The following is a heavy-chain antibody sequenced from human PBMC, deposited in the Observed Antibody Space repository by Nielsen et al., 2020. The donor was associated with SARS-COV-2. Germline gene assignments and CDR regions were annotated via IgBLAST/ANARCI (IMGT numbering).Heavy chain of an antibody. D-gene: IGHD3-10*01. Sequence: SLKISCAASGFTFDDYAMHWVRQAPGKGLEWVSGISWNSGSIGYADSVKGRFTISRDNAKNSLYLQMNSLRAEDTALYYCAKGLLWFGELWQAFDIWGQGTMVTVPS. V-gene: IGHV3-9*01. CDR1: GFTFDDYA. CDR3: AKGLLWFGELWQAFDI. CDR2: ISWNSGSI. J-gene: IGHJ3*02.